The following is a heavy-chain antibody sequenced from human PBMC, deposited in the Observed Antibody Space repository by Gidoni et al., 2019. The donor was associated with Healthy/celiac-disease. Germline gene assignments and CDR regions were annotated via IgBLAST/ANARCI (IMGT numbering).Heavy chain of an antibody. Sequence: EVQLVESGGGLVQPGGSLRLSCAASGFTFSRYAMSWVRQAPGKGLELISAISGRGGSTSDADSVKGRFTISRDNSKNTLYLQMNSLRAEDTAVYYCAKISGWSRWYFDLWGRGTLVTVSS. D-gene: IGHD6-19*01. J-gene: IGHJ2*01. V-gene: IGHV3-23*04. CDR1: GFTFSRYA. CDR2: ISGRGGST. CDR3: AKISGWSRWYFDL.